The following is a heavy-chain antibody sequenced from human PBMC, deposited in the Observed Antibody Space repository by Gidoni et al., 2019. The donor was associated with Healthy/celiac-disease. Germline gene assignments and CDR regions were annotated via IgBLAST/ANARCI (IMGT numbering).Heavy chain of an antibody. CDR3: AREYCSSTSCYSPPFDY. Sequence: QVQLQESGPGVVKPSETLSLTCTVSGGSTSSYYWSWIRQPAGKGLEWIVRTYTRGSTNYNPSLKSRVTMSVDTSKNQFSLKLSSVTAADTAVYYCAREYCSSTSCYSPPFDYWGQGTLVTVSS. D-gene: IGHD2-2*01. J-gene: IGHJ4*02. CDR1: GGSTSSYY. CDR2: TYTRGST. V-gene: IGHV4-4*07.